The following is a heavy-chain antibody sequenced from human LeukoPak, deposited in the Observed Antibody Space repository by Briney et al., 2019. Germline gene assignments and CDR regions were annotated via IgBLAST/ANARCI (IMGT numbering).Heavy chain of an antibody. Sequence: ASVKVSCKASGYTFTSYYMHWVRQAPGQGLEWMGIINPSGGSTSYAQKFQGRVTMTRDMSTSTVYMELSSLRSGDTAVYYCARDRLPTIYCSSTSCRLFYYYMDVWGKGTTVTVSS. CDR2: INPSGGST. CDR3: ARDRLPTIYCSSTSCRLFYYYMDV. CDR1: GYTFTSYY. D-gene: IGHD2-2*01. J-gene: IGHJ6*03. V-gene: IGHV1-46*01.